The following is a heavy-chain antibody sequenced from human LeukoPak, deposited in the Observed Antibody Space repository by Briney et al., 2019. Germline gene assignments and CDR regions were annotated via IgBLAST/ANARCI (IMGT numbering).Heavy chain of an antibody. CDR3: ARDSGRFGELLHLDY. Sequence: PGRSLRLSCAASGFTFSRHALHWVSQAPGKGMEWEATISYDGANKYYADSVKGRFTISRENSKNTLYLDTNSLRAEDTAVYYCARDSGRFGELLHLDYWGQGTLVTVSS. J-gene: IGHJ4*02. V-gene: IGHV3-30-3*01. D-gene: IGHD3-10*01. CDR1: GFTFSRHA. CDR2: ISYDGANK.